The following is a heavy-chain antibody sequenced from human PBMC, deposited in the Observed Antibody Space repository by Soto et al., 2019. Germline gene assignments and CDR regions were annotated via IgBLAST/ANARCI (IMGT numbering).Heavy chain of an antibody. J-gene: IGHJ6*02. V-gene: IGHV3-30*18. CDR3: AKFHGFGELSTRKHPNYYYYGMDV. CDR1: GFTFSSYG. CDR2: ISYDGSNK. D-gene: IGHD3-10*01. Sequence: QVQLVESGGGVVQPGRSLRLSCAASGFTFSSYGMHWVRQAPGKGLEWVAVISYDGSNKYYADSVKGRFTISRDNSKNTLYLQMNSLRAEDTAVYYCAKFHGFGELSTRKHPNYYYYGMDVWGQGTTVTVSS.